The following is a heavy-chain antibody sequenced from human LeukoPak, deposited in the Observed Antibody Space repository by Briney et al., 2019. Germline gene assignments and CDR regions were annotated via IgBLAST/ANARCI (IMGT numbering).Heavy chain of an antibody. V-gene: IGHV4-34*01. Sequence: SETLSLTCAVYGGSFSGYYWSWIRQPPGKGLEWIGEINHSGSTNYNPSLKSRVTISVDTSKNQFSLKLSSVTVADTAVYYCARAGYYGSGSYYKPNYYYYYMDVWGKGTPVTVSS. J-gene: IGHJ6*03. CDR3: ARAGYYGSGSYYKPNYYYYYMDV. D-gene: IGHD3-10*01. CDR1: GGSFSGYY. CDR2: INHSGST.